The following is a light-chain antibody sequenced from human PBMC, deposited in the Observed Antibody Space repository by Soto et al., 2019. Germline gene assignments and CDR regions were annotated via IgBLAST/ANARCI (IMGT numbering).Light chain of an antibody. Sequence: EIVLTQSPGTLSLSPGERATLSCRASQTVTNNYLAWYQQKPGQAPRLVMSGASNRATGIRDRFSGGGSETDFTLTISRLEPEDFEVYYCQQYDSSYTFGQGTKLEIK. CDR2: GAS. CDR3: QQYDSSYT. V-gene: IGKV3-20*01. CDR1: QTVTNNY. J-gene: IGKJ2*01.